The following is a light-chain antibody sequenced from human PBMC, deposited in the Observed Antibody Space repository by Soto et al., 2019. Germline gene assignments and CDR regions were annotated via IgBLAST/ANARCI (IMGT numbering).Light chain of an antibody. CDR1: QSVSNN. CDR3: QQYDHWPRVT. V-gene: IGKV3-15*01. J-gene: IGKJ5*01. Sequence: EIVMTQSPVTLSVSPGERATLSCRASQSVSNNVAWYQQKSGQAPRLLIYGASTRVTGIPARFSGSGSRTAFTITISSLQSEDFAIYYCQQYDHWPRVTFGQGKRLEIK. CDR2: GAS.